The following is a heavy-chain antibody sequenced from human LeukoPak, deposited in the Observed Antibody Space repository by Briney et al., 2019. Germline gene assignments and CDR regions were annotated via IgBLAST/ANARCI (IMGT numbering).Heavy chain of an antibody. D-gene: IGHD3-22*01. CDR1: GFTFSSYA. J-gene: IGHJ4*02. CDR2: ISYDGNNK. CDR3: ASGDYHDSSGYPTYFDS. V-gene: IGHV3-30-3*01. Sequence: PGRSLRLSCAASGFTFSSYAMHWVRQAPGKGLEWVAVISYDGNNKYYADSVKGRFTISRDDSKNTLYLQMNSLRTEDTAVYYCASGDYHDSSGYPTYFDSWGQGTLVTVSS.